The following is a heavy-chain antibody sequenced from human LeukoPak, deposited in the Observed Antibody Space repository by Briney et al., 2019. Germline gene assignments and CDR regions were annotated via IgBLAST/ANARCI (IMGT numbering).Heavy chain of an antibody. V-gene: IGHV4-39*01. CDR3: ARLMVGSGSYYPRFDY. Sequence: IPSETLSLTCTVSGGSISSSSCYWGWIRQPPGKGLEWIGSIYYSGSTYYNPSLKSRVTISVDTSKNQFSLKLSSVTAADTAVYYCARLMVGSGSYYPRFDYWGQGTLVTVSP. CDR1: GGSISSSSCY. J-gene: IGHJ4*02. CDR2: IYYSGST. D-gene: IGHD3-10*01.